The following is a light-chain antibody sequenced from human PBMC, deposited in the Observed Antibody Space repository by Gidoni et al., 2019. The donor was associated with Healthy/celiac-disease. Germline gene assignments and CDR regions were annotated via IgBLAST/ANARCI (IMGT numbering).Light chain of an antibody. CDR2: AAS. CDR1: QGIRND. V-gene: IGKV1-6*01. Sequence: AIQMTQSPSSLSASVGDRVTITCRASQGIRNDLGWYQQKAGKAPKLLIYAASSLQSGVPARFSGSGSCTDFTLTISSLQPEDFATYYCLQDYNYPRTFGQGTKVEI. CDR3: LQDYNYPRT. J-gene: IGKJ1*01.